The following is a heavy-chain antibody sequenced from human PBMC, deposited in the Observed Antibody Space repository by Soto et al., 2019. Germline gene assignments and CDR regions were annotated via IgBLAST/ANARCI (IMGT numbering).Heavy chain of an antibody. CDR2: IYYSGST. CDR3: ARDVRRARGFGWFDP. V-gene: IGHV4-31*03. CDR1: GGSISSGGYY. D-gene: IGHD3-10*01. J-gene: IGHJ5*02. Sequence: QVQLQESGPGLVKPSQTLSLTCTVSGGSISSGGYYWSWIRQHPGKGLEWIGYIYYSGSTYYNPSLKSRVTRSVATSKNQFSLKLSSVTAADTAVYYCARDVRRARGFGWFDPWGQGTLVTVSS.